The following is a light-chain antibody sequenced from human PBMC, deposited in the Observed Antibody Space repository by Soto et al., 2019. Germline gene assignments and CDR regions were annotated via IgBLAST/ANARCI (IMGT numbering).Light chain of an antibody. CDR1: SSDVGAYIF. J-gene: IGLJ1*01. CDR2: DIT. V-gene: IGLV2-14*01. Sequence: QSALTQPASVSGSPGQSITISCTGTSSDVGAYIFVSWYQQYPGKAPKLMIYDITNRPSGVSNRFSGSKAGNTASRTISGLQAEDEADYYCVSFTTSKSYVFGTGTKVTVL. CDR3: VSFTTSKSYV.